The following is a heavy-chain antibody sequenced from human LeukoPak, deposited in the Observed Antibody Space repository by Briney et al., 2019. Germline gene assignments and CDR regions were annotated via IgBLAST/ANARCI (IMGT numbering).Heavy chain of an antibody. CDR2: ISGSGGST. CDR1: EFTFSSYA. V-gene: IGHV3-23*01. D-gene: IGHD6-19*01. Sequence: GGSLRLSCAASEFTFSSYAMSWVRQAPGKGLEWVSAISGSGGSTYYADSVKGRFTIFRDNSKNTLYLQMNSLRVEDTAVYYCAKDLEEWSGIAVAGTAFDIWGQGTMVTVSS. J-gene: IGHJ3*02. CDR3: AKDLEEWSGIAVAGTAFDI.